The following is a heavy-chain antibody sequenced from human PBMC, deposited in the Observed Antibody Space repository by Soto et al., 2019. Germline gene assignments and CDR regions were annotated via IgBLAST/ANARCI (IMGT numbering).Heavy chain of an antibody. CDR2: IDPIDSYT. CDR1: GYSFTSYW. Sequence: EVQLVQSGAEVKKPGESLRISCKGSGYSFTSYWISWVRQMPGKGLEWMGRIDPIDSYTNYSPSFQGHVTISADKSIRTAYLQWSSLKASDTAMYYCARRAHMSRRGETFSYYYYGMDVWGQGTTVTVSS. CDR3: ARRAHMSRRGETFSYYYYGMDV. D-gene: IGHD3-16*01. J-gene: IGHJ6*02. V-gene: IGHV5-10-1*01.